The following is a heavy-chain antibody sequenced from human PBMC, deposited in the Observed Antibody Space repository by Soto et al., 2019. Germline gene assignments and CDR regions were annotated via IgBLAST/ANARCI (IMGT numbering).Heavy chain of an antibody. J-gene: IGHJ3*02. V-gene: IGHV3-49*04. CDR1: GFTFGDYA. CDR2: IRSKAYGGTT. Sequence: PGGSLRLSCTASGFTFGDYAMSWDRQAPGKGLEWVGFIRSKAYGGTTEYAASVKGRFTISRDDSKSIAYLQMNSLKTEDTAVYYCTRADYDSSGWDAFDIWGQGTMVTVSS. CDR3: TRADYDSSGWDAFDI. D-gene: IGHD3-22*01.